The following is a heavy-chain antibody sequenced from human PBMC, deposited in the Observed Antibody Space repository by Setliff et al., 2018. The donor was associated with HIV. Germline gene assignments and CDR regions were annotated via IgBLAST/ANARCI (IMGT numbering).Heavy chain of an antibody. CDR3: ARGVPADSNFNSRYMDV. D-gene: IGHD1-1*01. Sequence: SETLSLTCSVYGGSLGGFYWSWIRQSPGKGLEWIGEINHSGSTDYTTSLKSRLIISIDKYKNQLCLRLTSLTAADTAVYFCARGVPADSNFNSRYMDVWGKGTAVTVSS. J-gene: IGHJ6*04. CDR2: INHSGST. V-gene: IGHV4-34*01. CDR1: GGSLGGFY.